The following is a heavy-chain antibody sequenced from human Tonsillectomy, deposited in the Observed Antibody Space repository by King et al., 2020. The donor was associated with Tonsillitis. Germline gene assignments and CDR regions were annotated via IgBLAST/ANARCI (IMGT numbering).Heavy chain of an antibody. J-gene: IGHJ4*02. CDR3: ATGGFKYYYDSSGYYRDY. CDR2: FDPVDGET. CDR1: GFTLTELS. V-gene: IGHV1-24*01. D-gene: IGHD3-22*01. Sequence: QLVQSGAEVKKPGASVRVSCKVSGFTLTELSMYWVRQAPGKGLEWNGGFDPVDGETVYAQKFQGRVTMTEDTSTDTAYMELSSLRSEDTAVYYCATGGFKYYYDSSGYYRDYWGQGTLVTVSS.